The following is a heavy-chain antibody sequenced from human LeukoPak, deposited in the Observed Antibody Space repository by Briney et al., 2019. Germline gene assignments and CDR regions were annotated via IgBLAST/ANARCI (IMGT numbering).Heavy chain of an antibody. D-gene: IGHD2/OR15-2a*01. J-gene: IGHJ5*02. CDR3: AIQRIVQNWFDP. V-gene: IGHV1-69*13. CDR1: GGTFSSYA. CDR2: IIPIFGTA. Sequence: SVKVSCTASGGTFSSYAISWVRQAPGQGLEWMGGIIPIFGTANYAQKFQGRVTITADESTSTAYMELSSLRSEDTAVYYCAIQRIVQNWFDPWGQGTLVTVSS.